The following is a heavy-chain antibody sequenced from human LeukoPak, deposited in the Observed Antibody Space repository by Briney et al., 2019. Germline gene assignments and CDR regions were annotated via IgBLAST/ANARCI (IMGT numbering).Heavy chain of an antibody. V-gene: IGHV4-39*01. Sequence: SETLSLTCTVSGGSISSSSYYWGWIRQPPGKGLEWTGSIYYSGCTYSNPSLQSRVTISVDTSKNQFSLKLNSVTAADTAVYYCASFYCSGGSCYQYYSYYYMDVWGKGTTVTISS. D-gene: IGHD2-15*01. J-gene: IGHJ6*03. CDR1: GGSISSSSYY. CDR3: ASFYCSGGSCYQYYSYYYMDV. CDR2: IYYSGCT.